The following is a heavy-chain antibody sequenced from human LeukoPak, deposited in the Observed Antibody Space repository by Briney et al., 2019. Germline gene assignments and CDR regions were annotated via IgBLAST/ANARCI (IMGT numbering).Heavy chain of an antibody. J-gene: IGHJ4*02. V-gene: IGHV3-9*01. CDR3: AKAYGSGSYYLFDY. Sequence: GGSLRLSCAATGFTFSSYAMHWVRQAPGKGLEWVSGISWNSGSIGYADSVKGRFTISRDNAKNSLYLQMNSLRAEDTALYYCAKAYGSGSYYLFDYWGQGTLVTVSS. D-gene: IGHD3-10*01. CDR2: ISWNSGSI. CDR1: GFTFSSYA.